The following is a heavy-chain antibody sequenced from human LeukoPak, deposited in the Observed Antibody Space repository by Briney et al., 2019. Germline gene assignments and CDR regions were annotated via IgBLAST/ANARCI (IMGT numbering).Heavy chain of an antibody. CDR1: GFTFSSYW. CDR3: ATLARTGYSSSWYRGYFDY. J-gene: IGHJ4*02. V-gene: IGHV3-7*01. D-gene: IGHD6-13*01. CDR2: IKQDGSEK. Sequence: GGSLRLSCAASGFTFSSYWMSWVRRAPGKGLEWVANIKQDGSEKYYVDSVKGRFTISRDNAKNSLYLQMNSLRAEDTAVYYCATLARTGYSSSWYRGYFDYWGQGTLVTVSS.